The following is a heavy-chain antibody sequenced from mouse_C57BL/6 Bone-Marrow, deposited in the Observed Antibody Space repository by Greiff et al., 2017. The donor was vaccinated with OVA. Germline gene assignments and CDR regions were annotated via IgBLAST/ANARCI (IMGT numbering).Heavy chain of an antibody. J-gene: IGHJ2*01. V-gene: IGHV5-17*01. CDR2: ISSGSSTI. CDR3: ARLLYDYDEGEFDY. D-gene: IGHD2-4*01. CDR1: GFTFSDYG. Sequence: EVKLVESGGGLVKPGGSLKLSCAASGFTFSDYGMHWVRQAPEKGLEWVAYISSGSSTIYYADTVKGRFTISRDNAKNTLFLQMTSLRSEDTAMYYCARLLYDYDEGEFDYWGQGTTLTVSS.